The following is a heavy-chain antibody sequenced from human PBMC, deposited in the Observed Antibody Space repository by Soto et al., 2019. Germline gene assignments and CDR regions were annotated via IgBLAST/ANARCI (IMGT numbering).Heavy chain of an antibody. Sequence: GGSLRLSCAASGFSFSDYAMHWVRQAPGKGLEWVAVISYDGSNKFYADSVKGRFTVSRDSSKNTLYLQANILRAEDTAVYYCARDPGGYFDSWGQGTLVTVSS. J-gene: IGHJ4*02. CDR3: ARDPGGYFDS. CDR1: GFSFSDYA. CDR2: ISYDGSNK. D-gene: IGHD2-15*01. V-gene: IGHV3-30-3*01.